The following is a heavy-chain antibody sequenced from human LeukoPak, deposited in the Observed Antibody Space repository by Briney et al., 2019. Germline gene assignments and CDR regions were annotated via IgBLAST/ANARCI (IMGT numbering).Heavy chain of an antibody. CDR1: GFTFSTYD. V-gene: IGHV3-30*03. D-gene: IGHD3-22*01. CDR2: ISYDGNTN. CDR3: AVAPYSSGYCCDY. J-gene: IGHJ4*02. Sequence: GGSLRLSCAASGFTFSTYDMHWVRQAPGKGLEWVAVISYDGNTNYYIDSVKGRFTISRDNSKNTLYLQMNSLRAEDTAVYYCAVAPYSSGYCCDYWGQGTLVTVSS.